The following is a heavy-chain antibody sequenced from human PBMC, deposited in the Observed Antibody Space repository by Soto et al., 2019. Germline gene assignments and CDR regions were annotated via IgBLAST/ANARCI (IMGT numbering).Heavy chain of an antibody. V-gene: IGHV3-30*18. J-gene: IGHJ4*02. Sequence: GGSLRLSCAASGFTFSGYGMHWVRQAPGKGLEWVAVISYHGRNKYYVDSVKGRFTISRDDSKNTLYLQMDSVRAEDTAVYYCVKDGSLEVPDVPLEEYYFDHWGQGTLVTVSS. CDR2: ISYHGRNK. D-gene: IGHD3-3*01. CDR3: VKDGSLEVPDVPLEEYYFDH. CDR1: GFTFSGYG.